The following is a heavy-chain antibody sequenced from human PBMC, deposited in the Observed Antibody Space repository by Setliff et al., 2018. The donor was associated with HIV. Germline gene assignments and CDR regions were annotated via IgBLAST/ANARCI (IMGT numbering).Heavy chain of an antibody. Sequence: PSETLSLTCAVYGGSFSGYYWSWIRQPPGKGLEWIGGINHSGSTYYKPSLKSRVTISVDTSKNQFSLRLSSVAAGDTAVYYCARSIVPVASGYYYFEYWGQGTLVTVSS. J-gene: IGHJ4*02. V-gene: IGHV4-34*01. CDR3: ARSIVPVASGYYYFEY. CDR1: GGSFSGYY. CDR2: INHSGST. D-gene: IGHD3-3*01.